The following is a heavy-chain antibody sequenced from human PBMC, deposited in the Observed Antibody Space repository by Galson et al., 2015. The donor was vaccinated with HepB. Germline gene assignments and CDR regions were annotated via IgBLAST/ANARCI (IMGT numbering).Heavy chain of an antibody. Sequence: SLRLSCAASGFMFSDYAMHWVRQAPGKGLEWVAVISYDGSYEYYADSVKGRFTISRDNSRNTLYLLMNSLSAEDTAVYYCARDYYDSSGYQTYYFDYWGQGTLVTVSS. J-gene: IGHJ4*02. CDR1: GFMFSDYA. CDR2: ISYDGSYE. D-gene: IGHD3-22*01. CDR3: ARDYYDSSGYQTYYFDY. V-gene: IGHV3-30-3*01.